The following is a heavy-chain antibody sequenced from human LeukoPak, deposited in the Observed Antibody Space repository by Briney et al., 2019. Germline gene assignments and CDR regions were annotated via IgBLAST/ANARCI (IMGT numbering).Heavy chain of an antibody. CDR1: GFTFSSYA. CDR3: ARDPRPLYSSGWNYFDY. D-gene: IGHD6-19*01. J-gene: IGHJ4*02. V-gene: IGHV3-30*04. Sequence: PGGSLRLSCAASGFTFSSYAMHWVRQAPGKGLEWVAVISYDGSNKYYADSVKGRFTISRDNSKNTLYLQMNSLRAEDTAVYYCARDPRPLYSSGWNYFDYWGQGTLVTVSS. CDR2: ISYDGSNK.